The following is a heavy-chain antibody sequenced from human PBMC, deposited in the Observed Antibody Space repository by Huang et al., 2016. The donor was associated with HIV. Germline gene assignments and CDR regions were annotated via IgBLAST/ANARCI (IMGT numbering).Heavy chain of an antibody. Sequence: QVQLVQSGAEVKKPGASVKVSCKASGYTFTSYYMHWVRQAPGQGLEWMGIINPRGGSTSYAQKFQGRVTMTRDTSTSTVYMELSSLRSEDTAVYYCASLSPVTTDAFDIWGQGTMVTVSS. CDR2: INPRGGST. CDR1: GYTFTSYY. CDR3: ASLSPVTTDAFDI. J-gene: IGHJ3*02. V-gene: IGHV1-46*01. D-gene: IGHD4-4*01.